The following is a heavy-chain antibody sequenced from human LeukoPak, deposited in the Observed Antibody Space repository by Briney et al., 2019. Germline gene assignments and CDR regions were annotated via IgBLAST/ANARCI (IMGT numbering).Heavy chain of an antibody. V-gene: IGHV3-72*01. D-gene: IGHD6-19*01. CDR1: GFTFCDHY. CDR2: SRNKANSYTT. J-gene: IGHJ4*02. Sequence: TGGSLRLSCAASGFTFCDHYMDWVRQAPGKGLEWVGRSRNKANSYTTDYAASVKGRFTISRDDSKNSLYLQMNSLKTEDTAVYYCARAYTSGWYSPGYWGQGTLVTVSS. CDR3: ARAYTSGWYSPGY.